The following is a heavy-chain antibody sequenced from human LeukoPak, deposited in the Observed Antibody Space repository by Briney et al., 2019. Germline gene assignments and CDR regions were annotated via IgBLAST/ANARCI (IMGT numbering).Heavy chain of an antibody. D-gene: IGHD2-2*01. CDR2: IYHSGTT. CDR1: GYSISSGYY. J-gene: IGHJ5*02. V-gene: IGHV4-38-2*01. Sequence: SETLSLTCAVSGYSISSGYYWGWIRQPPGKGLEWIGTIYHSGTTYYNPSLKSRVTISVDTSKNQFSLKLSSVTAADTAVYYCARLCKGGTICLEIDPWGQGTLVTVSS. CDR3: ARLCKGGTICLEIDP.